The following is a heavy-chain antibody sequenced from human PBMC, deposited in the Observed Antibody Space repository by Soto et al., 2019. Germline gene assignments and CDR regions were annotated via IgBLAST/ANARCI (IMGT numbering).Heavy chain of an antibody. CDR2: IWYDGSNK. D-gene: IGHD2-2*01. Sequence: GGSLRLSCAASGVTFCSYGMHWVRQAPGKGLEWVAVIWYDGSNKYYADSVRGRFTISRDDSKNTLYLQMNSLRAEDTAVYYCARDAVPEVYFDYWGQGTLVTVSS. CDR3: ARDAVPEVYFDY. CDR1: GVTFCSYG. V-gene: IGHV3-33*08. J-gene: IGHJ4*02.